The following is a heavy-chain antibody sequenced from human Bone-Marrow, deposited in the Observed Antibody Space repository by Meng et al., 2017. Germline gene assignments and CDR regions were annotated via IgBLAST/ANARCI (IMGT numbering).Heavy chain of an antibody. J-gene: IGHJ4*02. CDR2: INPNSGGT. Sequence: QVQLVQPGAEVKKPGASVKVSCRASGYTFTDYYMHWLRQAPGQGLEWMGWINPNSGGTKYAQNFQGRVTMTRDKSISTAYMELSRLKSDDTAVYYCARDQAKMEGFDYWGQGTLVTVSS. D-gene: IGHD5-24*01. CDR1: GYTFTDYY. V-gene: IGHV1-2*02. CDR3: ARDQAKMEGFDY.